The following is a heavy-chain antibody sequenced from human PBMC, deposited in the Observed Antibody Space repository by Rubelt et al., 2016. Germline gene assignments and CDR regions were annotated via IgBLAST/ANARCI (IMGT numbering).Heavy chain of an antibody. Sequence: QVQLQQWGAGLLKPSETLSLTCAVYGGSFSGYYWSWIRQPAGKGLEWIGRIYTSGSTNYNPSPKSRVTMSVDTSKNQFSLKLSSVTAADTAVYYCAREEDYYDSSGYSQHWGQGTLVTVSS. CDR3: AREEDYYDSSGYSQH. CDR1: GGSFSGYY. V-gene: IGHV4-59*10. D-gene: IGHD3-22*01. J-gene: IGHJ1*01. CDR2: IYTSGST.